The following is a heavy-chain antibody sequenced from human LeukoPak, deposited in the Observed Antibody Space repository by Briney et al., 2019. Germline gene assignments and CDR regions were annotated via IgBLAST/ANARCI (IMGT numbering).Heavy chain of an antibody. CDR2: FDPEDGET. CDR3: ATVIYCSGGSCYPTFDY. D-gene: IGHD2-15*01. CDR1: GYTLTELS. J-gene: IGHJ4*02. Sequence: ASVKVSCKVSGYTLTELSMHWVRQAPGKGLEWMGGFDPEDGETIYAQKFQSRVTMTEDTSTDTAYMELSSLRSEDTAVYYCATVIYCSGGSCYPTFDYWGQGTLVTVSS. V-gene: IGHV1-24*01.